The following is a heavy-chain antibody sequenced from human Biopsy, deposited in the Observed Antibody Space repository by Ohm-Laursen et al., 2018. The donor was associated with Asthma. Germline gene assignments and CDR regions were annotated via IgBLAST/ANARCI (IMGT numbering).Heavy chain of an antibody. D-gene: IGHD3-3*01. Sequence: SLRLSCAASGFTFRTYSMSWVRQAPGKGLEWVSAISGSGGSTYYADSVKGRFTVSRDNSKNTLYLQMNSLRAEDTAVYYCASQSSGPDFWSGYYYFDYWGQGTLVTVSS. CDR2: ISGSGGST. V-gene: IGHV3-23*01. CDR1: GFTFRTYS. CDR3: ASQSSGPDFWSGYYYFDY. J-gene: IGHJ4*02.